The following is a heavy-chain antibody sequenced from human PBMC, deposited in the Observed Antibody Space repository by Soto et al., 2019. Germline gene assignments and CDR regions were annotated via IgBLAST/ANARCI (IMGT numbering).Heavy chain of an antibody. V-gene: IGHV1-8*01. J-gene: IGHJ5*02. CDR3: ARLRRYSSSLDP. D-gene: IGHD6-13*01. CDR1: GYTFTSYD. Sequence: ASVKVSCKASGYTFTSYDINWVREATGQGLEWMGWMNPNSGNTGYAQKFQGRVTMTRNTSISTAYMELSSLRSEDTAVYYCARLRRYSSSLDPWGQGTLVTVYS. CDR2: MNPNSGNT.